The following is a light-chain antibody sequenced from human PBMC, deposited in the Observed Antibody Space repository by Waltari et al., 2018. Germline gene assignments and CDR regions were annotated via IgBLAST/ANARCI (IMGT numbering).Light chain of an antibody. J-gene: IGKJ4*01. CDR1: QSLLQSNGYKH. CDR3: MQALETPPT. CDR2: LAS. V-gene: IGKV2-28*01. Sequence: EIVMTKSPVALPVTPGEPASISCKSSQSLLQSNGYKHLDWYLQKPGQSPKLLIYLASTRASWVPDMFCDSCSDTDFTLKISRVDADDVGVYYCMQALETPPTFGCGTKVEIK.